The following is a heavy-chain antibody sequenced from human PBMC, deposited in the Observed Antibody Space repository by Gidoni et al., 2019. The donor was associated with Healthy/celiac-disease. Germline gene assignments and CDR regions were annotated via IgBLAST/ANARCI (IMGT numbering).Heavy chain of an antibody. Sequence: SDGSSTSYADSVKGRFTISRDNAKNTLYLQMNSLRAEDTAVYYCARDRGALTYYYDSSGIKYWGQGTLVTVSS. J-gene: IGHJ4*02. D-gene: IGHD3-22*01. V-gene: IGHV3-74*01. CDR2: SDGSST. CDR3: ARDRGALTYYYDSSGIKY.